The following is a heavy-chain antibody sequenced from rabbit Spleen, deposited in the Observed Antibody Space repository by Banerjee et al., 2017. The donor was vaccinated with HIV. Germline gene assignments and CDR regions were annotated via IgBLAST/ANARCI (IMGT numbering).Heavy chain of an antibody. D-gene: IGHD1-1*01. CDR3: ARTSVGGDYRYYGMDL. CDR2: IDTGSSGST. V-gene: IGHV1S40*01. CDR1: GFSFSTGYY. Sequence: QSLEESGGDLVKPGASLTLTCTASGFSFSTGYYMCWVRQAPGKGLEWIGCIDTGSSGSTYYATWAKGRFTISKTSSTTVTLQMTSLTAADTATHFCARTSVGGDYRYYGMDLWGQGTLVTVS. J-gene: IGHJ6*01.